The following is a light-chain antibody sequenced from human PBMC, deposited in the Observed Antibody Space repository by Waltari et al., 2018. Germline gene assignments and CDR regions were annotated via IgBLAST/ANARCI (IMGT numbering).Light chain of an antibody. CDR3: SSYTSSSTDVV. J-gene: IGLJ2*01. V-gene: IGLV2-14*03. CDR2: DVS. CDR1: SSDVGGYNY. Sequence: QSALTQPASVSGSPGQSITISCTGTSSDVGGYNYVSWYQQHPGKAPKLMIYDVSNRPSGGSNLFSGSKSGNTASLTISGLQAEDEADYYCSSYTSSSTDVVFGGGTKLTVL.